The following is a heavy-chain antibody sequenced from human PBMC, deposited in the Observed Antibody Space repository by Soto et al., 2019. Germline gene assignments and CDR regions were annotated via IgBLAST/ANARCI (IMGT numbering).Heavy chain of an antibody. J-gene: IGHJ4*02. V-gene: IGHV3-66*01. CDR2: IYSGGST. Sequence: EVPLVESGGGLVQPGGSLRLSCAASGFTVSSNYMSWVRQAPGKGLEWVSVIYSGGSTYYADSVKGRFTISRDNSKNTLYLQMNSLRAEDTAVYYCARGRDCGGDCSPYFDYWGQGTLVTVSS. CDR1: GFTVSSNY. D-gene: IGHD2-21*02. CDR3: ARGRDCGGDCSPYFDY.